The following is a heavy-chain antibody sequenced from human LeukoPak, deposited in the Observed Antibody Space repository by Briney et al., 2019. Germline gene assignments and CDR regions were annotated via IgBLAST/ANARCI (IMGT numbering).Heavy chain of an antibody. V-gene: IGHV3-48*03. J-gene: IGHJ4*02. CDR2: ISETGTSM. CDR3: ARVWITSAAMFDY. CDR1: GFNFWSYE. Sequence: GGSLRLSCGVSGFNFWSYEMTWVRQAPGKGLEWVSYISETGTSMYYAESVKGRFTSSRDNAKKSLYLQMNSLRAEDTAVYYCARVWITSAAMFDYWGQGTLVTVSS. D-gene: IGHD2-2*01.